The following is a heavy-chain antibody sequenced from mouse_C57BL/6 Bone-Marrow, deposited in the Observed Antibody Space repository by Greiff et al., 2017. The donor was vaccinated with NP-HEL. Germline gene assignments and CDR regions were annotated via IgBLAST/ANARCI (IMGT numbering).Heavy chain of an antibody. CDR2: IDPSDSYT. CDR3: ASRIYYDNEGFAY. J-gene: IGHJ3*01. Sequence: VQLQQPGAELVKPGASVKLSCKASGYTFTSYWMQWVKQRPGQGLEWIGEIDPSDSYTNYNQKFKGKATLTVDTSTSTDYMQLTSLTSEDSAVYYCASRIYYDNEGFAYWGQGTLVTVSA. D-gene: IGHD2-4*01. V-gene: IGHV1-50*01. CDR1: GYTFTSYW.